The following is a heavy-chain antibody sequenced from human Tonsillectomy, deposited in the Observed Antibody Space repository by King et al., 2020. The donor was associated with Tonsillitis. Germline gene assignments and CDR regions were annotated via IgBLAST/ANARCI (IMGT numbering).Heavy chain of an antibody. CDR1: GFTFSSYT. J-gene: IGHJ4*02. V-gene: IGHV3-21*01. Sequence: VQLVESGGGLVKPGGSLRLSCAASGFTFSSYTMNWVRQAPGKGLEWVSFISSSSSYIYYADTVKGRFTISRDNAKNSLYLKMNSLRAEDTAVYYCARAGYDSRGYYSYYFDYWGQGTLVTVSS. CDR2: ISSSSSYI. CDR3: ARAGYDSRGYYSYYFDY. D-gene: IGHD3-22*01.